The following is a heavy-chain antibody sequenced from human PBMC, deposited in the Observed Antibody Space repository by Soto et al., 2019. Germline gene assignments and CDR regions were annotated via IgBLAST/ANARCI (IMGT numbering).Heavy chain of an antibody. CDR3: AKDSDREYFQH. Sequence: PGGSLRLSCAASGITFSSYDMSWVRQAPGKGLEWVSGISASDGGAYYADSVKGRFTISRDNSENTLYLQMNSLRVEDTAVYYCAKDSDREYFQHWGQGTLVTVSS. D-gene: IGHD3-10*01. V-gene: IGHV3-23*01. J-gene: IGHJ1*01. CDR1: GITFSSYD. CDR2: ISASDGGA.